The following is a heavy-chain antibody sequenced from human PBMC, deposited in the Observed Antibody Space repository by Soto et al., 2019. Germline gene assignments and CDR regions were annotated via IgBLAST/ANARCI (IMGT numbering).Heavy chain of an antibody. D-gene: IGHD3-9*01. CDR3: ARDNFDWSYYYMDV. Sequence: SETLSLTCAVYGGSFSGYYWSWIRQPPGKGLEWIGEINHSGSTNYNPSLKSRVTISVDTSKNQFSLKVGSVTAADTAVYYCARDNFDWSYYYMDVWGKGTTVTVSS. CDR1: GGSFSGYY. CDR2: INHSGST. J-gene: IGHJ6*03. V-gene: IGHV4-34*01.